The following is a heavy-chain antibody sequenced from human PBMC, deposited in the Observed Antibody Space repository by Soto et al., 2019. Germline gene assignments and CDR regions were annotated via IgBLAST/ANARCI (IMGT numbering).Heavy chain of an antibody. CDR3: AKGSTRWLESLLHY. D-gene: IGHD5-12*01. V-gene: IGHV3-30*18. Sequence: PGGSLRLSCAASGFTFNIFGMHWVRQAPGKGLEWVALISNDGTNEYYADSVRGRFTISRDSSKNTVFLQMDSLRADDTAVYYCAKGSTRWLESLLHYWGQGTLVTVSS. J-gene: IGHJ4*02. CDR2: ISNDGTNE. CDR1: GFTFNIFG.